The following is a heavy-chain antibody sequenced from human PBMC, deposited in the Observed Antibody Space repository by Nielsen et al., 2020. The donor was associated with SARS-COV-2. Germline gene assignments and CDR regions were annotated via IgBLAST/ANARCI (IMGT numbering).Heavy chain of an antibody. Sequence: VRQAPGKGLEWVAVISYDGSNKYYADSVKGRFTISRDNSKNTLYLQMNSLRAEDTAVYYCVKDRGGATVTPFDYWGQGTLVTVSS. V-gene: IGHV3-30*04. CDR3: VKDRGGATVTPFDY. CDR2: ISYDGSNK. J-gene: IGHJ4*02. D-gene: IGHD1-26*01.